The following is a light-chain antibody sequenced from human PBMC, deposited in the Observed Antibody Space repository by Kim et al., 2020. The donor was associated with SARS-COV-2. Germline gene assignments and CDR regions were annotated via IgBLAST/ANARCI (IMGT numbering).Light chain of an antibody. CDR1: QSVSSNY. J-gene: IGKJ1*01. Sequence: PGERATLSCRASQSVSSNYLAWYQQKPGQAPRLLIYGASTRATGIPDRFSGSGSGTDFTLTISRPEPEDFAVYYCQQYVISPWTFGQGTKVDIK. CDR2: GAS. V-gene: IGKV3-20*01. CDR3: QQYVISPWT.